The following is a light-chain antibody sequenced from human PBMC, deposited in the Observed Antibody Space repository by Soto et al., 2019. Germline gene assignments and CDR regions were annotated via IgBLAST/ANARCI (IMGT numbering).Light chain of an antibody. Sequence: DIQMTQSPSTLSASVGDRVTITCRASQSINSRVAWYQQKPGKAPKVLISDASTLESGVPSRFSGSGSGTEFTLTSGGLQPDDLATYYCQRYNAFSQTFGQGTKVEI. V-gene: IGKV1-5*01. J-gene: IGKJ1*01. CDR1: QSINSR. CDR2: DAS. CDR3: QRYNAFSQT.